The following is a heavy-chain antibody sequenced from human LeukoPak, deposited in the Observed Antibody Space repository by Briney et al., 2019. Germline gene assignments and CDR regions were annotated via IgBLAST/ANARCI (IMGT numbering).Heavy chain of an antibody. CDR2: IYYSGST. D-gene: IGHD3-22*01. CDR1: GGSISSSSYY. Sequence: SETLSLTCTVSGGSISSSSYYWGWIRQPPGKGLVWIGSIYYSGSTYYNPSLKSRVTISVDTSKNQFSLKLSSVTAADTAVYYCARGTRYYYDSSGDAFDIWGQGTMVTVSS. J-gene: IGHJ3*02. CDR3: ARGTRYYYDSSGDAFDI. V-gene: IGHV4-39*07.